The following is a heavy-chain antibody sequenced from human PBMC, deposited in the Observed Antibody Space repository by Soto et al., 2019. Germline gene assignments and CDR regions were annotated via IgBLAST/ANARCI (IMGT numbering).Heavy chain of an antibody. D-gene: IGHD2-2*01. Sequence: QVQLQQWGAGLLKPSETLSLTCAVYGGSFSGYYWSWIRQPPGKGLEWIGEINHSGRTNYNPSLKSRVHISVDTSKNQFSLKLSSVTAADTAVYYCARGVYCSSTSCYWGMDVWGQGTTVTVSS. CDR3: ARGVYCSSTSCYWGMDV. CDR1: GGSFSGYY. V-gene: IGHV4-34*01. CDR2: INHSGRT. J-gene: IGHJ6*02.